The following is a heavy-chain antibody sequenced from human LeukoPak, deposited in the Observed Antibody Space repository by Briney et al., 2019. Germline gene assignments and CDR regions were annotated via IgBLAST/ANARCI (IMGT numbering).Heavy chain of an antibody. V-gene: IGHV3-23*01. J-gene: IGHJ4*02. CDR3: AKDIAIARFLEWLLFFDY. CDR2: ISGSGGST. Sequence: GGSLRLSCAASGFTFSSYAMSWVRQAPGKGLEWVSAISGSGGSTYYADSVKGRFTISRDNSKNTLYLQMNSLRAEDTAVYYCAKDIAIARFLEWLLFFDYWGQGTLVTVSS. CDR1: GFTFSSYA. D-gene: IGHD3-3*01.